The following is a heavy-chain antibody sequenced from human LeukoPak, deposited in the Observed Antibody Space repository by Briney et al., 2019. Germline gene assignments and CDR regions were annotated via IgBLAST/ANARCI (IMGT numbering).Heavy chain of an antibody. D-gene: IGHD1/OR15-1a*01. CDR3: ARAGLYETTLYS. J-gene: IGHJ4*02. Sequence: ASVKVSCKASGGTFSSYAISWVRQAPGQGLEWMGGIIPIFGTANYAQKFQGRVTITTDESTSTAYMELSSLRSEDTAVYYCARAGLYETTLYSWGQGTLVTVSS. V-gene: IGHV1-69*05. CDR1: GGTFSSYA. CDR2: IIPIFGTA.